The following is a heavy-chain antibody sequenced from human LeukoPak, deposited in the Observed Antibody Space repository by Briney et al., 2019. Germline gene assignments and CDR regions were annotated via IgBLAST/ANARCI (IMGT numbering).Heavy chain of an antibody. V-gene: IGHV4-38-2*02. J-gene: IGHJ4*02. CDR1: GYSISSGYY. Sequence: SETLSLTCTVSGYSISSGYYWGWIRPPPGKGLEWIGSIYHSGSTYYNPSLKSRVTISVDTSKNQFSLKLSSVTAADTAVYYCARLWYYDSSGYHFDYWGQGTLVTVSS. CDR2: IYHSGST. D-gene: IGHD3-22*01. CDR3: ARLWYYDSSGYHFDY.